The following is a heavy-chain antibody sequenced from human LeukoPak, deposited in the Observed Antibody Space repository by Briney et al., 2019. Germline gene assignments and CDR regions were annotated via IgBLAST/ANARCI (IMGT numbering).Heavy chain of an antibody. CDR2: INHSGST. J-gene: IGHJ6*03. D-gene: IGHD3-22*01. Sequence: PSETLSLTCAVYGGSFSGYYWSWIRQPPGKGLEWIGEINHSGSTKYNPSLKSRVTISVETSKNKFSLKLSSVTAADTAVYYWARGRRITMIVVVIHNYYYMDVWGKGTTVTVSS. V-gene: IGHV4-34*01. CDR3: ARGRRITMIVVVIHNYYYMDV. CDR1: GGSFSGYY.